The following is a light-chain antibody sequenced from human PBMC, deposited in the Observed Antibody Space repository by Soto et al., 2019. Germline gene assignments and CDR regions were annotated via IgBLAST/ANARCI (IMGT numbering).Light chain of an antibody. CDR3: QQSYSTPLT. J-gene: IGKJ4*01. V-gene: IGKV3D-20*02. CDR1: QSVATSQ. CDR2: GAS. Sequence: EIVLTQSPATLSLSPGERATLSCRASQSVATSQLAWYQQKPGQAPRLLIGASSRATGVPDRFIASGSGTDFTLTISSLQPEDFATYYCQQSYSTPLTFGGGTKVDIK.